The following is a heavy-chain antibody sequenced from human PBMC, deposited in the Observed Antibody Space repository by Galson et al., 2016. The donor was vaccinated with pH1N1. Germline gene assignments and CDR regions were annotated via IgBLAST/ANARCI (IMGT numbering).Heavy chain of an antibody. V-gene: IGHV1-46*01. J-gene: IGHJ4*02. D-gene: IGHD1-26*01. CDR3: TRDLGRLRDY. CDR2: IDPSNGGT. CDR1: GYPFTRYY. Sequence: SVKASCKASGYPFTRYYFHWVRQAPGQGLEWIGVIDPSNGGTTYAQKFQARVTMTRDTSTSTVYMDLSSLEAEDTAVYYCTRDLGRLRDYWGQGTLVTVSS.